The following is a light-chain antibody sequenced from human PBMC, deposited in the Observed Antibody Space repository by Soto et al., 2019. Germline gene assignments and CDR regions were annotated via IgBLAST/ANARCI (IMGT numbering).Light chain of an antibody. J-gene: IGLJ1*01. CDR1: SSDVGSYNR. CDR2: DVS. Sequence: QSVLTQPPSVSGSPGQSVTISFTGTSSDVGSYNRVSWYQQPPGTAPKLMIYDVSNRPSGVPDRFSGSKSGNTASLTISGLQAEDEADYYCSSFTSSSTYVFGTGTKVTVL. V-gene: IGLV2-18*02. CDR3: SSFTSSSTYV.